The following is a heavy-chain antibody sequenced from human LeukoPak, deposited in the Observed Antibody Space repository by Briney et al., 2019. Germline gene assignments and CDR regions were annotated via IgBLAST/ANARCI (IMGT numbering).Heavy chain of an antibody. CDR3: ARAGPAVRGGNYYYYYYMDV. D-gene: IGHD3-10*01. Sequence: GASVKVSCKASGGTFSSYAISWVRQAPGQGLEWMGGIIPIFGTANYAQKFQGRVTITADKSTSTAYMELSSLRSEDTAVYYCARAGPAVRGGNYYYYYYMDVWGKGTTVTVSS. V-gene: IGHV1-69*06. J-gene: IGHJ6*03. CDR2: IIPIFGTA. CDR1: GGTFSSYA.